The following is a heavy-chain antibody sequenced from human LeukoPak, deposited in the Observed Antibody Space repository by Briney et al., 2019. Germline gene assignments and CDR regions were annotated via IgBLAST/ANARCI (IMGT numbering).Heavy chain of an antibody. CDR2: IKSKTEGGTT. CDR3: STMTVVPTDY. V-gene: IGHV3-15*01. CDR1: GFTFSNAW. Sequence: GGSLRLSCATSGFTFSNAWMIWVRQAPGKGLEWVGRIKSKTEGGTTDYAAPVKGRFTISRDESKNTLYLQMNSLKTEDTAVYYCSTMTVVPTDYWGQGTLVTVSS. J-gene: IGHJ4*02. D-gene: IGHD2-2*01.